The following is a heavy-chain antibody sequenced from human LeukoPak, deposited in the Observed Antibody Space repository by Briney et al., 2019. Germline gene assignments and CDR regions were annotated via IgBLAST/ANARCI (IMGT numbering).Heavy chain of an antibody. D-gene: IGHD2-21*02. CDR1: GYTFTTYY. J-gene: IGHJ5*02. Sequence: ASVKVSCKASGYTFTTYYIHWVRQAPGQGLQWMGIINPSGGSTSYAQKFQGRVTMTRDTSISTAYMELSRLRSDDTAVYYCARDLGGGDCPWGQGTLVTVSS. CDR2: INPSGGST. CDR3: ARDLGGGDCP. V-gene: IGHV1-46*01.